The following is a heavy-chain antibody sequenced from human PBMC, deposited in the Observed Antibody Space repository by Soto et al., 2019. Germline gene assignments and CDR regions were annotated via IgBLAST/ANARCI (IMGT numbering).Heavy chain of an antibody. V-gene: IGHV1-2*02. CDR2: INPNSGAT. CDR3: ARRFRFCTETFCPKKPYYFDF. D-gene: IGHD3-16*02. J-gene: IGHJ4*02. Sequence: ASVKVSCKASGYTFTDYYVHWVRQAPGQGLEWMGWINPNSGATNSDTKYSPSFQGQVTVSADTSTNTAYLRLSSLRASDSAIYYCARRFRFCTETFCPKKPYYFDFWGQGTLVTVSS. CDR1: GYTFTDYY.